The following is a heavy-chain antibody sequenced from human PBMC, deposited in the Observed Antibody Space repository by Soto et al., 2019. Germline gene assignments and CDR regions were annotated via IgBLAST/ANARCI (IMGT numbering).Heavy chain of an antibody. Sequence: PSETLSLTWKVSGDSISRSRSHWCSWIRQPPGKGLEWIGSLSSTVITTHNPSLGSRFTISVDAPNNKFSLEVTSVTAADTGFYYCARQMSSGLWAFDSWGQGTPVTVSS. CDR2: LSSTVIT. CDR3: ARQMSSGLWAFDS. D-gene: IGHD6-19*01. J-gene: IGHJ4*02. V-gene: IGHV4-39*01. CDR1: GDSISRSRSH.